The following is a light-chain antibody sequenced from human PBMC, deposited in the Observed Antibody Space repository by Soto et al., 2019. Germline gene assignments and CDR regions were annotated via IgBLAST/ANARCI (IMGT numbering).Light chain of an antibody. CDR2: AAS. CDR1: QDISSW. Sequence: DIQMSQKTSSLAASVGVRVTSTCRASQDISSWLSWYQQKPEKAPKSLIYAASSLQSGVPSRFSGSGSWTDFTLTISSLQPEDCATYYCQQYNSYPRTFGQGTTGDIK. J-gene: IGKJ1*01. CDR3: QQYNSYPRT. V-gene: IGKV1D-16*01.